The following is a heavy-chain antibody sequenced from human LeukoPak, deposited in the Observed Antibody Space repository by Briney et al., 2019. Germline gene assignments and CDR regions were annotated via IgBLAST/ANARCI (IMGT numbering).Heavy chain of an antibody. Sequence: GESLKISCKASGYSFTTNWIGWVRQMPGKGLEWMGIIFPSDSDTRYSPSFQGQVTISADKSISTAYLQWSSLKASDTAVYYRARHYGGNSGDHWGQGTLVTVSS. CDR3: ARHYGGNSGDH. CDR1: GYSFTTNW. J-gene: IGHJ5*02. V-gene: IGHV5-51*01. D-gene: IGHD4-23*01. CDR2: IFPSDSDT.